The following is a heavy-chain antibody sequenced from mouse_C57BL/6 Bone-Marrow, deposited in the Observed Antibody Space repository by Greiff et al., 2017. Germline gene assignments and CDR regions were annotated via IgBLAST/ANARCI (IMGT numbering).Heavy chain of an antibody. V-gene: IGHV8-8*01. CDR2: IWWDDDK. D-gene: IGHD1-1*01. J-gene: IGHJ1*03. CDR1: GFSLSTFGMG. Sequence: QVTLKVSGPGILQPSQTLSLTCSFSGFSLSTFGMGVGWIRQPSGKGLEWLAHIWWDDDKYYNPALKSRLTISKDTSKNQVFLKIANVDTADTATYYCARIFLPDYYGSTYGGYWYFDVWGTGTTVTVSS. CDR3: ARIFLPDYYGSTYGGYWYFDV.